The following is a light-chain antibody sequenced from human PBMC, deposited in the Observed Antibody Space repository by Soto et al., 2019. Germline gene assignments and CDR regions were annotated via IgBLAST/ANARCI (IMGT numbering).Light chain of an antibody. J-gene: IGKJ5*01. CDR1: QSVSNNY. CDR3: QQYGSSPPIT. V-gene: IGKV3-20*01. Sequence: EIVLTQSPGTLSLSPGERATLSCRASQSVSNNYLAWYQQKPGQAPRLLIYGASSRATGIPDRFSGSGSGTDFTLTISRLELDDFAVYYCQQYGSSPPITFGQGTRLEIK. CDR2: GAS.